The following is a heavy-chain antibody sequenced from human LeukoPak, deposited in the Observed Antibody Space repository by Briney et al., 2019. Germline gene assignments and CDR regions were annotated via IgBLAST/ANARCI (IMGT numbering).Heavy chain of an antibody. CDR2: MNPNSGNT. J-gene: IGHJ4*02. CDR1: GYTFTSYD. CDR3: ARSSVGARRRIDY. D-gene: IGHD1-26*01. V-gene: IGHV1-8*01. Sequence: ASVKVSCKTSGYTFTSYDINWVRQATGQGLEWMGWMNPNSGNTGYAQKFQGRVTMTRSASINTAYMELSSLTSDDTAVYYCARSSVGARRRIDYWGQGTLVTVSS.